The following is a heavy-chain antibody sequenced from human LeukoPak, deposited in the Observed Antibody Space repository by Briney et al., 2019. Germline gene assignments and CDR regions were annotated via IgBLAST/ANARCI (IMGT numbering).Heavy chain of an antibody. J-gene: IGHJ6*02. Sequence: GGSLRLSCAASGFIFSNYAMSWVRQAPGKGLEWVADISGSGVTIDYADSVRGGFTIYRDNYKKTLYLQMDSLRAEDTAVYFCAKGLWGAYYYGMDVWGQGTTVTVSS. D-gene: IGHD7-27*01. V-gene: IGHV3-23*01. CDR1: GFIFSNYA. CDR2: ISGSGVTI. CDR3: AKGLWGAYYYGMDV.